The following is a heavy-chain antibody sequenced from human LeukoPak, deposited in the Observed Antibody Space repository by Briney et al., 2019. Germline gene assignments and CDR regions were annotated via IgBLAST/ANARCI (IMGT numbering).Heavy chain of an antibody. CDR1: GFTFDDYA. D-gene: IGHD6-13*01. J-gene: IGHJ4*02. Sequence: GGSLRLSCAASGFTFDDYAMHWVRQAPGKGLEWVSGISWNSGSIGYADSVKGRFTISRDNAKNSLYLQMNSLRAEDTALYYCAKGHSSSWFNGVGYWGQGTLVTVSS. CDR3: AKGHSSSWFNGVGY. CDR2: ISWNSGSI. V-gene: IGHV3-9*01.